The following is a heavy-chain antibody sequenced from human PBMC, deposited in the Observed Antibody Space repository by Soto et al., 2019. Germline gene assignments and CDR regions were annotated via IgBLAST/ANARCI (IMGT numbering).Heavy chain of an antibody. J-gene: IGHJ4*02. D-gene: IGHD5-12*01. CDR2: ISSSSSTI. CDR3: ARDRDSGYDFYGY. Sequence: GGSLRLSCAASGFTFSSYSMNWVRQAPGKGLEWVSYISSSSSTIYYADSVKGRFTISRDNAKNSLYLQMNSLRAEDTAVYYCARDRDSGYDFYGYWGQGTLVTVSS. V-gene: IGHV3-48*01. CDR1: GFTFSSYS.